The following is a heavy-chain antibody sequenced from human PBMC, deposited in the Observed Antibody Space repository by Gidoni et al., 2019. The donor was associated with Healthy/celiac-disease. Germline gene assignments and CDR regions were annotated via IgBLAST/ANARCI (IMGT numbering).Heavy chain of an antibody. V-gene: IGHV3-43*01. CDR3: AKDSPYGFDY. J-gene: IGHJ4*02. Sequence: EVQLVESGGVVVQPGGSLRLSCAASGFTFDDYTMHWVRQAPGKGLEWVSLISWDGGSTYYADSVKGRFTISRDNSKNSLYLQMNSLRTEDTALYYCAKDSPYGFDYWGQGTLVTVSS. CDR1: GFTFDDYT. CDR2: ISWDGGST. D-gene: IGHD4-17*01.